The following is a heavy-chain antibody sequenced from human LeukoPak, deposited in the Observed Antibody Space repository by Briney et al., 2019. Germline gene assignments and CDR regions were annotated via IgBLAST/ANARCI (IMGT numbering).Heavy chain of an antibody. Sequence: GRSLRLSCAASGFTFDDYAMHWVRQAPGKGLEWVSGISWNSGSIGYADSVKGRFTISRDNAKNSLYLQMNSLRAEDTALYYCAKGVRITMVRGALDIWGQGTMVTVSS. CDR1: GFTFDDYA. CDR3: AKGVRITMVRGALDI. D-gene: IGHD3-10*01. CDR2: ISWNSGSI. J-gene: IGHJ3*02. V-gene: IGHV3-9*01.